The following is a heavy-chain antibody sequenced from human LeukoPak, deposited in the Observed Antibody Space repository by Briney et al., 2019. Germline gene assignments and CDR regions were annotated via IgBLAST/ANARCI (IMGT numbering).Heavy chain of an antibody. V-gene: IGHV3-30-3*01. D-gene: IGHD6-13*01. CDR2: ISYDGSNK. J-gene: IGHJ4*02. CDR1: GFTFSSYA. Sequence: GGSLRLSCAASGFTFSSYAMHWVRQAPGKGLEWVAVISYDGSNKYYADSVKGRFTISRDNSKNTLYLQMNSLRAEDTAVYYCAREVAVAAGRFDYWGQGTLVTVSS. CDR3: AREVAVAAGRFDY.